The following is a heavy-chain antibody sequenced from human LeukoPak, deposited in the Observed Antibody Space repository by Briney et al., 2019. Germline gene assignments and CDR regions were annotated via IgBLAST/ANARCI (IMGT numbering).Heavy chain of an antibody. CDR2: TYSGGST. J-gene: IGHJ4*02. Sequence: GGSLRVSCAASGFSVTTSYMSWVRQAPGKGLEWVSVTYSGGSTSHADSVKGRFTVSRDDSKNMVYLQMNSMRHDDTAVYYCARTYYDYRVGTNYFDYWGQGTLVAVTS. CDR1: GFSVTTSY. D-gene: IGHD3-3*01. V-gene: IGHV3-66*01. CDR3: ARTYYDYRVGTNYFDY.